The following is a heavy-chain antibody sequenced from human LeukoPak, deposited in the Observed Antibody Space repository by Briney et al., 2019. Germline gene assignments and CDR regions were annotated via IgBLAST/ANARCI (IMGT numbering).Heavy chain of an antibody. CDR1: GFTFSSYS. J-gene: IGHJ3*02. Sequence: GGSLRLSCAASGFTFSSYSMNWVRQAPGKGLEWVSSISSSSSYIYYADSVKGRFTISRDNAKNSLYLQMNSLRAEDTAVYYCARDSIGETGDAFDIWGQGTMVTVSS. CDR3: ARDSIGETGDAFDI. D-gene: IGHD3-10*01. CDR2: ISSSSSYI. V-gene: IGHV3-21*01.